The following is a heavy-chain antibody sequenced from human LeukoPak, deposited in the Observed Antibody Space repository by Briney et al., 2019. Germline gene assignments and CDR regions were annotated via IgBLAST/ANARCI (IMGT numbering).Heavy chain of an antibody. Sequence: SETLSLTCTVSGGSISSSSYYWGWIRQPPGKGLEWIGSIYYSGSTYYNSSLKSQVTISVDTSKNQFSLKLSSVTAADTAVYYCARGVIATGGNDFDYWGQGTLVTVSS. CDR3: ARGVIATGGNDFDY. CDR1: GGSISSSSYY. V-gene: IGHV4-39*07. D-gene: IGHD6-13*01. J-gene: IGHJ4*02. CDR2: IYYSGST.